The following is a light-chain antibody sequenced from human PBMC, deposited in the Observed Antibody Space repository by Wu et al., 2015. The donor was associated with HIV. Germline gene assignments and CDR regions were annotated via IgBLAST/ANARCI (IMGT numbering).Light chain of an antibody. CDR2: AAS. V-gene: IGKV1-9*01. CDR3: QQTNSFPRT. Sequence: QSPATLSASVGDRVTITCRASQGISSYLAWYQQKPRKAPKLLIYAASTLQSGVPSRFSGSGSGTEFTLTISSLQPADFATYFCQQTNSFPRTFGQGTKLQIK. CDR1: QGISSY. J-gene: IGKJ2*01.